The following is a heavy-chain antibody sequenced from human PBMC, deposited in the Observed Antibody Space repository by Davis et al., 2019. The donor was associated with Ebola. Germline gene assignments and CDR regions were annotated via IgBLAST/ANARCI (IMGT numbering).Heavy chain of an antibody. CDR3: AKGGIWLGPAKDTFDI. CDR2: ISYDGSNK. D-gene: IGHD1-1*01. J-gene: IGHJ3*02. V-gene: IGHV3-30*18. CDR1: GFTFSTYG. Sequence: SLKISCAASGFTFSTYGMHWVRQAPGKGLEWVAVISYDGSNKFYADSVKGRFSISRDNSKLYLQMNSLRAEDTAVYYCAKGGIWLGPAKDTFDIWGQGTMVTVSS.